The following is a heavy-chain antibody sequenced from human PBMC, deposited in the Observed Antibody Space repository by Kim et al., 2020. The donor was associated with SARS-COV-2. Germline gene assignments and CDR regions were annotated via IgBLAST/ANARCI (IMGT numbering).Heavy chain of an antibody. CDR2: IGTAGDT. J-gene: IGHJ3*02. Sequence: GGSLRLSCAASGFTFSSYDMHWVRQATGKGLEWVSAIGTAGDTYYPGSVKGRFTISRENAKNSLYLQMNSLRAGDTAVYYCARGEYYYGSGSSGRAFDIWGQGTMVTVSS. D-gene: IGHD3-10*01. V-gene: IGHV3-13*04. CDR1: GFTFSSYD. CDR3: ARGEYYYGSGSSGRAFDI.